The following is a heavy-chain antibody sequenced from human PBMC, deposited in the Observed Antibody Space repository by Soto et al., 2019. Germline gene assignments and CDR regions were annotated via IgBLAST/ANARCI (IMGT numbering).Heavy chain of an antibody. CDR3: ARESLSSVTLFAY. D-gene: IGHD4-17*01. CDR1: GFTFSSYS. CDR2: ISSSNSYI. J-gene: IGHJ4*02. Sequence: EVQLVESGGGLVKPGGSLRLSCAASGFTFSSYSMNWVRQAPGKGLEWVSSISSSNSYIYYADSVKGRFSISRDNAKNALYLQMNSLRAEDTAVYDCARESLSSVTLFAYWGQGTLVTVSS. V-gene: IGHV3-21*01.